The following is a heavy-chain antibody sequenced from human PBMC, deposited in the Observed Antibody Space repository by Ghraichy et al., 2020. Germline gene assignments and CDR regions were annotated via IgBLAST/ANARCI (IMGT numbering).Heavy chain of an antibody. CDR3: TRLKDKRGYSYGYDEYYYYGMDV. CDR2: IRSKAYGGTT. D-gene: IGHD5-18*01. J-gene: IGHJ6*02. CDR1: GFTFGDYA. V-gene: IGHV3-49*04. Sequence: GGSLRLSCTASGFTFGDYAMSWVRQAPGKGLEWVGFIRSKAYGGTTEYAASVKGRFTISRDDSKSIAYLQMNSLKTEDTAVYYCTRLKDKRGYSYGYDEYYYYGMDVWGQGTTVTVSS.